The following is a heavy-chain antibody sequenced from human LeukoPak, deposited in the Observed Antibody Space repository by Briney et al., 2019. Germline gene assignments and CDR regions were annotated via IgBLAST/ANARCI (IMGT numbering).Heavy chain of an antibody. V-gene: IGHV1-18*01. CDR3: ARDSYGMDV. CDR1: GGTFSSYA. Sequence: ASVKVSCKASGGTFSSYAISWVRQAPGQGLEWMGWISAYNGNTNYAQKLQGRVTMTTDTSTSTAYTELRSLRSDDTAVYYCARDSYGMDVWGQGTTVTVSS. J-gene: IGHJ6*02. CDR2: ISAYNGNT.